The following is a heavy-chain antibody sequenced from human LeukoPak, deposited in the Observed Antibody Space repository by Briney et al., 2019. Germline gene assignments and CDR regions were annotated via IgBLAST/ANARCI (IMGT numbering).Heavy chain of an antibody. D-gene: IGHD3-22*01. Sequence: GGSLRLSCAASGFTFSSYGMHWVRQAPGKGLEWVAFIRYDGSNKYYADSVKGRFTISRDNSKNTLYLQMNSLRAEGTAVYYCAKDAGYDSSGYYYARYLDYWGQGTLVTVSS. CDR2: IRYDGSNK. CDR3: AKDAGYDSSGYYYARYLDY. CDR1: GFTFSSYG. V-gene: IGHV3-30*02. J-gene: IGHJ4*02.